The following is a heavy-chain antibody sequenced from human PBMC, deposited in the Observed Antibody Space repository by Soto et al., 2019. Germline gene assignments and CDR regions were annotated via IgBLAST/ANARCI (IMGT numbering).Heavy chain of an antibody. CDR2: IYYSGST. CDR3: ARSYDSSGYYFDY. Sequence: PSVTLSLTGTVSGESISSYYLSWIRQPPGKGLEWIGYIYYSGSTNYTPSLKSRVTISVDTSKNQFFLKLSSVTAADTAVYYCARSYDSSGYYFDYWGQGTLVTVS. V-gene: IGHV4-59*01. CDR1: GESISSYY. J-gene: IGHJ4*02. D-gene: IGHD3-22*01.